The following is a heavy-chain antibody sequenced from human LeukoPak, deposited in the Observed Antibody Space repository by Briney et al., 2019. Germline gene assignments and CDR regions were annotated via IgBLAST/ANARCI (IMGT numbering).Heavy chain of an antibody. D-gene: IGHD5-12*01. CDR2: INHSGST. Sequence: PSETLSLTCAVYGGSFSGYSWSWIRQTPGKGLEWIGEINHSGSTNYNPSLKSRVTISVDTSKNQFSLKLSSMTAADTAVYYCARGWLRSSADFWGQGTLVTVSS. V-gene: IGHV4-34*01. J-gene: IGHJ4*02. CDR3: ARGWLRSSADF. CDR1: GGSFSGYS.